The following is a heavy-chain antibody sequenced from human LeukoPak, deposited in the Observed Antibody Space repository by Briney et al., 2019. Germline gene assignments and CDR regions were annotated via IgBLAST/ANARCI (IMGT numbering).Heavy chain of an antibody. Sequence: GSLRLSCAASGFTFSDYYMSWVRLAPGKGLEWVSVIYSGGSTYYADSVKGRFTISRDNSKNTLYLQMNSLRAEDTAVYYCARAPPEGYYFDYWGQGTLVTVSS. CDR3: ARAPPEGYYFDY. CDR2: IYSGGST. V-gene: IGHV3-53*01. CDR1: GFTFSDYY. J-gene: IGHJ4*02. D-gene: IGHD1-14*01.